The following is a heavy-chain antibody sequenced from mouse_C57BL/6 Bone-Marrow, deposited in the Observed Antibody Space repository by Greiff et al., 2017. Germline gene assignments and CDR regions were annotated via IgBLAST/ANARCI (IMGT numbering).Heavy chain of an antibody. V-gene: IGHV1-64*01. Sequence: QVQLKESGPELVKPGASVKLSCKASGYTFTSYWMHWVKQRPGQGLEWIGMIHPNSGSTNYNEKFKSKATLTVDKSSSTAYMQLSSLTSEDSAVYYCARGGYGSSYPHYWYFDVWGTGTTVTVSS. CDR2: IHPNSGST. CDR3: ARGGYGSSYPHYWYFDV. D-gene: IGHD1-1*01. CDR1: GYTFTSYW. J-gene: IGHJ1*03.